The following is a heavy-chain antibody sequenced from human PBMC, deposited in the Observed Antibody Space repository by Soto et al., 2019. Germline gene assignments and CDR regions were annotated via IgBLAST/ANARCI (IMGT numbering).Heavy chain of an antibody. CDR1: GFTFSSYS. J-gene: IGHJ4*02. D-gene: IGHD3-10*02. CDR2: ISSSSSTI. V-gene: IGHV3-48*01. Sequence: EVQLVESGGGLVQPGGSLRLSCAASGFTFSSYSMNWVRQAPGKGLEWVSYISSSSSTIYYVDSVKGRFTISRDNAKNALYVQMNNLSAEDTAVYYCAIVPSCIFGVFDYWGQGPLVTVSS. CDR3: AIVPSCIFGVFDY.